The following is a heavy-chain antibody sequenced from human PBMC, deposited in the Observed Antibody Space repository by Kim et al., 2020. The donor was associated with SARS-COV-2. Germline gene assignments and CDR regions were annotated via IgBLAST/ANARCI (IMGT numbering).Heavy chain of an antibody. J-gene: IGHJ4*02. V-gene: IGHV3-43*01. Sequence: ESVKGRFTISRDNSKKYLYLQMNSLRTKDTALYYCAKGPLAYSSGGYFDYWGQGTLVTVSS. CDR3: AKGPLAYSSGGYFDY. D-gene: IGHD6-19*01.